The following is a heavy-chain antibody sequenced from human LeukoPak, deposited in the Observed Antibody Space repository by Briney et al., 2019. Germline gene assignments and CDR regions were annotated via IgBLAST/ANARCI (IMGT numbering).Heavy chain of an antibody. J-gene: IGHJ6*02. CDR2: IYSGGST. D-gene: IGHD2-2*01. Sequence: GGSLRLSCAASGFTVSSNYMSWVRQAPGKGLEWVSVIYSGGSTYYADSVKGRFTISRDNSKNTLYLQMNSLRAEDTAAYYCARDVPSSDYYYGMDVWGQGTTVIVSS. V-gene: IGHV3-66*01. CDR3: ARDVPSSDYYYGMDV. CDR1: GFTVSSNY.